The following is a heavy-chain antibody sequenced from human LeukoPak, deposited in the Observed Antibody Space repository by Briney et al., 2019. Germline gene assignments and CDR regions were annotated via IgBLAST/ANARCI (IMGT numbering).Heavy chain of an antibody. D-gene: IGHD3-22*01. Sequence: SETLSLTCTVSVDSIGNYYWTWIRQPPGKGREWIGQINHSGSTNYNPSLKSRVTISVDTYKNQFSLKLSSVTAAETAVYFCAREAYDSSGHRYFQYWGEGTLVTVSS. J-gene: IGHJ1*01. CDR3: AREAYDSSGHRYFQY. CDR2: INHSGST. V-gene: IGHV4-59*12. CDR1: VDSIGNYY.